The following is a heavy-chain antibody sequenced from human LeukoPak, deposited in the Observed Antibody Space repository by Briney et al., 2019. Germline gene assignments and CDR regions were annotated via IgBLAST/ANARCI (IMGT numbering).Heavy chain of an antibody. D-gene: IGHD2-2*02. CDR3: ARDAYCSSTSCYKGTIFDY. CDR1: GFTVSSNY. V-gene: IGHV3-48*02. CDR2: ISSSSSTI. J-gene: IGHJ4*02. Sequence: QAGGSLRLSCAASGFTVSSNYMSWVRQAPGKGLEWVSYISSSSSTIYYADSVKGRFTISRDNAKNSLYLQTNSLRDEDTAVYYCARDAYCSSTSCYKGTIFDYWGQGTLVTVSS.